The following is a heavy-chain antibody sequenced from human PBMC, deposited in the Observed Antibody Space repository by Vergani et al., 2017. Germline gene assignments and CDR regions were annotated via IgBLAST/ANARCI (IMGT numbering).Heavy chain of an antibody. V-gene: IGHV3-72*01. CDR1: GFTFSDHY. CDR2: TRNKANSYTT. J-gene: IGHJ3*02. Sequence: EVQLVESGGGLVKPGGSLRLSCAASGFTFSDHYMDWVRQAPGKGLEWVGRTRNKANSYTTEYAASVKGRFTISRDDSKNSLYLQMNSLKTEDTAVYYCAIWGSAFDIWGQGTMVTVSS. D-gene: IGHD3-16*01. CDR3: AIWGSAFDI.